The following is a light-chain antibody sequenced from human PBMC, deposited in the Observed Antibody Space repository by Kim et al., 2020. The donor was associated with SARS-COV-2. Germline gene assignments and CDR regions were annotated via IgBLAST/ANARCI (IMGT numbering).Light chain of an antibody. CDR1: HPISNY. CDR3: QQSAQNPYT. CDR2: SAS. V-gene: IGKV1-39*01. J-gene: IGKJ2*01. Sequence: DIQMTQSPSSLSASVGDRVTINCRASHPISNYLNWYQQKLGKGPNLLLYSASTLQSGVPSRFSGRGSGTDFTLTISSLQHEDFAIYFCQQSAQNPYTFDQENELDI.